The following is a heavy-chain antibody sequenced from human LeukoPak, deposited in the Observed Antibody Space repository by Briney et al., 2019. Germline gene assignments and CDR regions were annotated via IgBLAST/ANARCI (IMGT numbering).Heavy chain of an antibody. CDR1: GYTFTGYY. J-gene: IGHJ6*03. CDR3: ARGYGSGSYYVYYYYYYMDV. V-gene: IGHV1-8*02. D-gene: IGHD3-10*01. CDR2: INPNSGNT. Sequence: ASVKVSCKASGYTFTGYYMHWVRQAPGQGLEWMGWINPNSGNTGYAQKFQGRVTMTRNASISTAYMELSSLRSEDTAVYYCARGYGSGSYYVYYYYYYMDVWGKGTTVTISS.